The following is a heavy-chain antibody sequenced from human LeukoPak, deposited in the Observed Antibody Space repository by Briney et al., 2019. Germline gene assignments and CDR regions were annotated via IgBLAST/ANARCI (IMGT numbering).Heavy chain of an antibody. D-gene: IGHD2/OR15-2a*01. V-gene: IGHV4-31*03. CDR1: GGSISSGGYY. CDR2: IYYSGST. CDR3: ARRRDEYTVIDY. J-gene: IGHJ4*02. Sequence: PSETLSLTCTVSGGSISSGGYYWSWIRQHSGKGLEWIGYIYYSGSTYYNPSLKSRVTISVDTSKNQFSLKLSSVTAADTAVYYCARRRDEYTVIDYWGQGTLVTVSS.